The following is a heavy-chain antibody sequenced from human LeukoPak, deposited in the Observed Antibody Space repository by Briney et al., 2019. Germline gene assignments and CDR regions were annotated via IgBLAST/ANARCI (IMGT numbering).Heavy chain of an antibody. CDR3: AKGMGAYCDGDCYPYYYYMDV. J-gene: IGHJ6*03. Sequence: GGSLRLSCAPSGFTFNNYAMNWVRQAPGKGLEWVSIISGRGDSTIYADSVKGRFTISRDNSRNALYLQMNSLRAEDTAIYYCAKGMGAYCDGDCYPYYYYMDVWGKGTTVTISS. CDR2: ISGRGDST. D-gene: IGHD2-21*02. V-gene: IGHV3-23*01. CDR1: GFTFNNYA.